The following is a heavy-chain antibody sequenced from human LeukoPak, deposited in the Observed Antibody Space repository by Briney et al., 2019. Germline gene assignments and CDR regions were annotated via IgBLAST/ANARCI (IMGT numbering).Heavy chain of an antibody. D-gene: IGHD2-2*02. J-gene: IGHJ4*02. CDR3: ARDRGPNTSDY. Sequence: GGSLRLSCAASGFTFSTYWMSWVRQAPGKGLEWVASIKNDGSEKYYVDSVKGRFTVSRDNAKNSVFLQMNSLRAEDTAVCYCARDRGPNTSDYWGQGTLVTVSS. V-gene: IGHV3-7*03. CDR1: GFTFSTYW. CDR2: IKNDGSEK.